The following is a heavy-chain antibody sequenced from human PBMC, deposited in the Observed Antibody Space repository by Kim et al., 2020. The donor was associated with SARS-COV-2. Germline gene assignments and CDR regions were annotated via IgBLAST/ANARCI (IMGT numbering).Heavy chain of an antibody. CDR3: ARQISSSWYGSFDY. CDR1: GGSISSSSYY. CDR2: IYYSGST. D-gene: IGHD6-13*01. V-gene: IGHV4-39*01. J-gene: IGHJ4*01. Sequence: SETLSLTCTVSGGSISSSSYYWGWIRQPPGKGLEWIGSIYYSGSTYYNPSLKSRVTLSVDTSKNQFSLKLSSVTAADTAVYCCARQISSSWYGSFDYWG.